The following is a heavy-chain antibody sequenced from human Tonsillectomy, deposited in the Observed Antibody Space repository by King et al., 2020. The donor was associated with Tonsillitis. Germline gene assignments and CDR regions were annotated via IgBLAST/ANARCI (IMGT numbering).Heavy chain of an antibody. V-gene: IGHV3-21*01. J-gene: IGHJ4*02. CDR1: GFTFSSYN. CDR2: ISSSSSYI. D-gene: IGHD6-19*01. Sequence: VQLVESGGGLVKPGGSLRLSCAASGFTFSSYNMNWVRQAPGKGLERVSSISSSSSYIYYADSVKGRFTISRDNSKNSLYLQMNSLRAEDTAVYYCARRVAGTVFDSWGQGTLVTVSS. CDR3: ARRVAGTVFDS.